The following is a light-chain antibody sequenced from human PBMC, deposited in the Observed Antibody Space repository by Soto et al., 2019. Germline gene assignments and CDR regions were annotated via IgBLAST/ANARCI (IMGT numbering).Light chain of an antibody. Sequence: EKVMTQSPATLSVSPGERAALSCRASQSVSNNLAWYQQRPGQAPRLLIYDVSTRATGIPARFTGSGSETESTLTISSLQSEDFAVFFCHQYNMWPATFGQGTRLEIK. CDR1: QSVSNN. CDR3: HQYNMWPAT. CDR2: DVS. V-gene: IGKV3-15*01. J-gene: IGKJ5*01.